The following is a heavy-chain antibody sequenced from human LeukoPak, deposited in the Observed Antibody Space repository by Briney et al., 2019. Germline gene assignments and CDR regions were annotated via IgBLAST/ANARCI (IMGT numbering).Heavy chain of an antibody. CDR1: GFTFSSYG. V-gene: IGHV3-30*18. CDR3: AKGIGSGSYRPSGLY. D-gene: IGHD3-10*01. CDR2: ISYDGSNK. J-gene: IGHJ4*02. Sequence: PGGSLRLSCAASGFTFSSYGMHWVRQAPGKGLEWVAVISYDGSNKYYADSVKGRFTISRDNSKNTLYLQMNSLRAEDTAVYYCAKGIGSGSYRPSGLYWGQGTLVTVSS.